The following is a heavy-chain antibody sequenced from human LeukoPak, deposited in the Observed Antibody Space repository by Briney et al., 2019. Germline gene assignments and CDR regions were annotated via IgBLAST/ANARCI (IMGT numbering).Heavy chain of an antibody. D-gene: IGHD3-16*01. CDR1: GFTVSSNY. V-gene: IGHV3-66*01. CDR3: ARDHYVDAFDI. J-gene: IGHJ3*02. Sequence: GGSLRLSCAASGFTVSSNYMSWVRQAPGKGLEWVSVIYSGGGTYYADAVKGRFTISRDNSKKKLYLQMNSLRAGDTAVYYCARDHYVDAFDIWGQGTMVTVSS. CDR2: IYSGGGT.